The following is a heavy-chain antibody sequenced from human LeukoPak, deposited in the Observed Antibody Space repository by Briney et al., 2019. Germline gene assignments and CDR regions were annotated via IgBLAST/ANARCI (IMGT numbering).Heavy chain of an antibody. D-gene: IGHD3-10*01. CDR2: ISSSSSYI. J-gene: IGHJ5*02. Sequence: PGGSLRLSCAASGFTFSSYSMNWVRQAPGKGLEWVSSISSSSSYIYYADSVKGRFTISRDNAKNSLYLQMNSLRAEDTAVYYCARPMVRGVNWFDPWGQGTLVTFSS. CDR1: GFTFSSYS. V-gene: IGHV3-21*01. CDR3: ARPMVRGVNWFDP.